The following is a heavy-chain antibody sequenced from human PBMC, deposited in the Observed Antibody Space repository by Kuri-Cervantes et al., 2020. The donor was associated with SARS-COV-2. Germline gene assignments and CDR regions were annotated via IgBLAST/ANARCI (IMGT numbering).Heavy chain of an antibody. CDR3: ARQVGYNYYHDAFDI. D-gene: IGHD5-24*01. J-gene: IGHJ3*02. CDR1: GYSISSGYY. Sequence: GSLRLSCAVSGYSISSGYYWGWIRQPPGKGLEWIGSIYHSGSTYYNPSLKSRVTISVDTSKNQFSLKLSSVTAADTAVYCCARQVGYNYYHDAFDIWGQGTMVTVSS. V-gene: IGHV4-38-2*01. CDR2: IYHSGST.